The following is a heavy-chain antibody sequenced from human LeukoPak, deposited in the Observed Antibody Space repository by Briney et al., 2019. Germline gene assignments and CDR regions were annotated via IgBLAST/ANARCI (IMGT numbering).Heavy chain of an antibody. V-gene: IGHV3-21*01. D-gene: IGHD2-15*01. CDR1: GFTFSSYS. J-gene: IGHJ4*02. CDR2: ISSSSSYI. CDR3: ASGSFGKFDY. Sequence: GRSLRLSCAASGFTFSSYSMNWVRQAPGKGLEWVSSISSSSSYIYYADSVKGRFTISRDNAKNSLYLQMNSLRAEDTAVYYCASGSFGKFDYWGQGTLVTVSS.